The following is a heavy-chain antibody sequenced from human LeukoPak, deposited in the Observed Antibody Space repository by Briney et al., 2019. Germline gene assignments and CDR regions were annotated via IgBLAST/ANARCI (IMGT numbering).Heavy chain of an antibody. Sequence: GGSLRLSCAASGFTFSSYWMHWVRQAPGKGLVWVSRINTDGSSTSYADSVKGRFTISRDNAKNTLYLQMNSLRAEDTAVYYCARDRGITIFGVVSDYYMDVWGKGTTVTVSS. CDR2: INTDGSST. V-gene: IGHV3-74*01. CDR1: GFTFSSYW. CDR3: ARDRGITIFGVVSDYYMDV. D-gene: IGHD3-3*01. J-gene: IGHJ6*03.